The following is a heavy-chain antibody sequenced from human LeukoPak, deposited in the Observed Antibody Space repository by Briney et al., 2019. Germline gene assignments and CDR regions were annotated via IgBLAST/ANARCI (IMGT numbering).Heavy chain of an antibody. CDR2: IYYSGST. D-gene: IGHD3-10*01. CDR3: ARAGSGWFGELSHGGFDPRAWFDP. V-gene: IGHV4-59*01. J-gene: IGHJ5*02. Sequence: PSETLSLTCTVSGGSISSYYWSWIRQPPGKGLEWIGYIYYSGSTNYNPSLKSRVTISVDTSKNQFSLKLSSVTAADTAVYYCARAGSGWFGELSHGGFDPRAWFDPWGQGTLVTVSS. CDR1: GGSISSYY.